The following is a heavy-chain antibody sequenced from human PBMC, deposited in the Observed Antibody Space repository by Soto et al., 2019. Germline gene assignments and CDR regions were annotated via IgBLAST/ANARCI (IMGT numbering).Heavy chain of an antibody. V-gene: IGHV1-2*02. D-gene: IGHD6-19*01. J-gene: IGHJ6*02. CDR3: ARVAVGSYKWSWYGMDV. CDR2: INPNSGGT. CDR1: GYTFTGYY. Sequence: QVQLVQSGAEVKKPGASVKVSCKASGYTFTGYYMHWVRQAPGQGLEWMGWINPNSGGTNYAQKFQVRVTMTRDTSISTAYMELSRLRSDDTAVYYCARVAVGSYKWSWYGMDVWGQGTTVTVSS.